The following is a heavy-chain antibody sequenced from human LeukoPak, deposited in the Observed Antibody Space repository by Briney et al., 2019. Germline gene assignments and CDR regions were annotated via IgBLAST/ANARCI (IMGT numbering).Heavy chain of an antibody. CDR2: IYYSGST. J-gene: IGHJ4*02. V-gene: IGHV4-61*01. CDR1: GGSVSSGYYY. D-gene: IGHD3-22*01. Sequence: SETLSLTCTVSGGSVSSGYYYWSWIRQPPGKGLEWIGYIYYSGSTNYNPSLKRRVTISVDTSKNQFSLKVSSVTAADTAVYYCARGIYDSSGYYLDYWGQGTLVTVSS. CDR3: ARGIYDSSGYYLDY.